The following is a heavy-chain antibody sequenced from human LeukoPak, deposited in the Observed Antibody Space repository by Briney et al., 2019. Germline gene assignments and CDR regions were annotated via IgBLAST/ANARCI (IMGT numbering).Heavy chain of an antibody. D-gene: IGHD2-2*02. CDR1: GGSISSGDYY. Sequence: PSETLSLTCTVSGGSISSGDYYWSWIRQPPGKGLEWIGYIYYSGSTYYNPSLKSRVTISVDTSKNQFSLKLSSVTAADTAVYYCARAPASYTVDYWGQGTLVTVSS. CDR3: ARAPASYTVDY. J-gene: IGHJ4*02. CDR2: IYYSGST. V-gene: IGHV4-30-4*08.